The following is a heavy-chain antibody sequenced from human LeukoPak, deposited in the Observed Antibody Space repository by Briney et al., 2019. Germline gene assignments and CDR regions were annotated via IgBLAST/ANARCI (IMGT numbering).Heavy chain of an antibody. CDR1: GGSISGYY. J-gene: IGHJ4*02. V-gene: IGHV4-59*12. CDR2: FYHNRGA. Sequence: SETLSLTCTVSGGSISGYYWSWSRQPPGKGVEWIGNFYHNRGAWYKSSLKSRVTISVDTSKNHFSLKLSSVTAADTAVCYCARNRDGYNSFDYWGQGTLVTVPS. D-gene: IGHD5-24*01. CDR3: ARNRDGYNSFDY.